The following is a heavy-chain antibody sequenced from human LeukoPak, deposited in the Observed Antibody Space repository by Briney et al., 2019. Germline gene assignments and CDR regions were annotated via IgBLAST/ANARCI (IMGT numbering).Heavy chain of an antibody. CDR2: ISYDGSNK. D-gene: IGHD3-10*01. V-gene: IGHV3-30-3*01. CDR3: ARGDLFGELLAVDY. CDR1: GFTFSSYA. J-gene: IGHJ4*02. Sequence: GRSLRLSCAASGFTFSSYAMHWVRQAPGKGLEWVAVISYDGSNKYYADSVKGRFTISRDSSKNTLYLQMNSLRAEDTAVYYCARGDLFGELLAVDYWGQGTLVTVSS.